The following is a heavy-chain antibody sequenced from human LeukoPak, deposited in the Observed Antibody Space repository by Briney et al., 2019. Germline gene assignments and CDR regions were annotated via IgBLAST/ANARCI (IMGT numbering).Heavy chain of an antibody. Sequence: GGSLRLSCVVSGFTFSRYWMSWVRQAPGKGLEWVANIKEDGSKKDYVDSVKGRFTTSRDNAKNSLYLEMNSLRAEDTAVYYCASSTYYYDSSGYYYAYYYYMDVWGKGTTVTISS. D-gene: IGHD3-22*01. V-gene: IGHV3-7*03. CDR1: GFTFSRYW. CDR3: ASSTYYYDSSGYYYAYYYYMDV. J-gene: IGHJ6*03. CDR2: IKEDGSKK.